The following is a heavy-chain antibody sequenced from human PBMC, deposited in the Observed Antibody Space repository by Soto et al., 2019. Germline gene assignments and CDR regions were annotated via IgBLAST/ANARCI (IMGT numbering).Heavy chain of an antibody. D-gene: IGHD6-19*01. CDR1: GDSVSSNSAA. Sequence: SQTLSLPCAISGDSVSSNSAAWNWIRQSPSRGLEWLGRTYYRSKWYNDYAVSVKSRITINPDTSKNQFSLQLNSVTPEDTAVYYCARAGAERAGDYYYYYGMDVWGQGTTVTVSS. CDR2: TYYRSKWYN. V-gene: IGHV6-1*01. CDR3: ARAGAERAGDYYYYYGMDV. J-gene: IGHJ6*02.